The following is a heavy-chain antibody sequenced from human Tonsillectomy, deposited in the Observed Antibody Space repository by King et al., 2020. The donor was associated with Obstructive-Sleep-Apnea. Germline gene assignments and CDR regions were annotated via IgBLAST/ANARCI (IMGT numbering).Heavy chain of an antibody. V-gene: IGHV4-4*02. CDR2: IYHSGST. D-gene: IGHD5-12*01. Sequence: QLQESGPGLVKPSGTLSLTCAVSGGSITSSNWWSWVRQPPGKGLEWIGEIYHSGSTNYNPSLKSRATISVDKSKNQFSRKLSSVTAADTAVYYCALSPVGGYGGVRGFDYWGQGTLVTVSS. J-gene: IGHJ4*02. CDR1: GGSITSSNW. CDR3: ALSPVGGYGGVRGFDY.